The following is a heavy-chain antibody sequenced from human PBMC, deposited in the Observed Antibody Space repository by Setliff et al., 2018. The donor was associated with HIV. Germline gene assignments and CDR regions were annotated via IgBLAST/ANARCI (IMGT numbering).Heavy chain of an antibody. J-gene: IGHJ3*02. CDR3: ARNPCSGGICPDAFDI. D-gene: IGHD2-15*01. CDR1: GGSISSYY. CDR2: IYYSGST. V-gene: IGHV4-59*01. Sequence: KASETLSLTCTVSGGSISSYYWSWIRQPPGKGLEWIGYIYYSGSTNYNPSLKSRVTISVDTSKNQFSLKLSSVTAADTAVYYCARNPCSGGICPDAFDIWGQGTMVTVSS.